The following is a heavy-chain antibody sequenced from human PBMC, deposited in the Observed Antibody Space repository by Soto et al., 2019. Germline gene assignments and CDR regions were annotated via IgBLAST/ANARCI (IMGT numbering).Heavy chain of an antibody. CDR3: ARAGGYCCGGSCYWQDVY. J-gene: IGHJ4*02. D-gene: IGHD2-15*01. CDR1: GFTFSSYS. Sequence: PGGSLRLSCAASGFTFSSYSMNWVRQAPGKGLEWVSSISSSSSYIYYADSVKGRFTISRDNAKNSLYLQMNSLRAEDTAVYYCARAGGYCCGGSCYWQDVYWGQGTLVTVP. V-gene: IGHV3-21*01. CDR2: ISSSSSYI.